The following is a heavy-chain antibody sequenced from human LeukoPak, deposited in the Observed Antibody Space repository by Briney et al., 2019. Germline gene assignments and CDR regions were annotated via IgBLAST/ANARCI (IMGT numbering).Heavy chain of an antibody. CDR1: GFTFSSYA. D-gene: IGHD6-13*01. CDR3: ARVGVVKGSSSWYFDY. V-gene: IGHV3-30*04. Sequence: GGSLRLSCAASGFTFSSYAMHWVRQAPGKGLEWVAVISYDGSNKYYADSVKGRSTISRDNSKNTLYLQMNSLRAEDTAVYYCARVGVVKGSSSWYFDYWGQGTLVTVSS. CDR2: ISYDGSNK. J-gene: IGHJ4*02.